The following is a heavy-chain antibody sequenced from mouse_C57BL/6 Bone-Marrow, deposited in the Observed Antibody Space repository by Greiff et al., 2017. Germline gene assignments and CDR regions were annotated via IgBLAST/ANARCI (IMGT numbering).Heavy chain of an antibody. CDR2: IDPENGDT. CDR1: GFNIKDDY. CDR3: TTRRRGYWSFDV. D-gene: IGHD1-1*02. Sequence: EVQLQQSGAELVRPGASVKLSCTASGFNIKDDYMHWVKQRPEQGLEWIGWIDPENGDTEYASKFQGKATITADTSSNTAYLQRSSLTSEDTAVYYCTTRRRGYWSFDVWGTGTTVTVSS. V-gene: IGHV14-4*01. J-gene: IGHJ1*03.